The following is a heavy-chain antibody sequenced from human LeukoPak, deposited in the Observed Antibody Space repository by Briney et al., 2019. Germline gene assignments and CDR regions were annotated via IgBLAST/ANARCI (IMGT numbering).Heavy chain of an antibody. CDR2: IYFNGNT. D-gene: IGHD2-2*01. CDR3: ARHDSTSWYNYFDY. V-gene: IGHV4-59*08. CDR1: GASISSYY. Sequence: KPSETLSLTCTVSGASISSYYWSWIRQPPGKGLEWIGYIYFNGNTNYNPSLESRGTMSVETSKNQFSLKLSSVTAADTAVYYCARHDSTSWYNYFDYWGQGILVTVSS. J-gene: IGHJ4*02.